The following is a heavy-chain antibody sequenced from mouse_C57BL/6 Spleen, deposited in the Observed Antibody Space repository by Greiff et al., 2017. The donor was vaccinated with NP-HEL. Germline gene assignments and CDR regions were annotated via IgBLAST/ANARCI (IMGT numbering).Heavy chain of an antibody. CDR2: IYPGDGDT. J-gene: IGHJ4*01. Sequence: QVQLKQSGPELVKPGASVKISCKASGYAFSSSWMNWVKQRPGKGLEWIGRIYPGDGDTNYNGKFKGKATLTADKSSSTAYMQLSSLTSEDSAVYFCARLGLRGAMDYWGQGTSVTVSS. CDR1: GYAFSSSW. CDR3: ARLGLRGAMDY. D-gene: IGHD4-1*01. V-gene: IGHV1-82*01.